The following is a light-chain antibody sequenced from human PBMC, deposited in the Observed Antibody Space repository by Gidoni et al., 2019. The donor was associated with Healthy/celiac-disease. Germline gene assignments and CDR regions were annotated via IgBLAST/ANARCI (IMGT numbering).Light chain of an antibody. J-gene: IGKJ4*01. Sequence: DSVLTPSPGTLSLSPGQSATLSCRASQSISSSQLAWYQQKPGQAPRPLMYGASSRATGIPDRFSGSGSGTDFTLTISRLVPEYFAVYYCQHFGNFGGGTKVE. CDR2: GAS. CDR1: QSISSSQ. CDR3: QHFGN. V-gene: IGKV3-20*01.